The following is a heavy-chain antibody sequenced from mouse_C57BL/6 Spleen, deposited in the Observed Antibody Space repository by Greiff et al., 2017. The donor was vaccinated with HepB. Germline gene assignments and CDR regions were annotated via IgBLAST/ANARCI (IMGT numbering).Heavy chain of an antibody. D-gene: IGHD1-1*01. V-gene: IGHV1-26*01. Sequence: VQLQQSGPELVKPGASVKISCKASGYTFTDYYMNWVKQSHGKSLEWIGDINPNNGGTSYNQKFKGKATLTVDKSSSTSYMELRSLTSEDSAVYYCARKSYYYGSSYEGYWGQGTTLTVSS. CDR3: ARKSYYYGSSYEGY. J-gene: IGHJ2*01. CDR2: INPNNGGT. CDR1: GYTFTDYY.